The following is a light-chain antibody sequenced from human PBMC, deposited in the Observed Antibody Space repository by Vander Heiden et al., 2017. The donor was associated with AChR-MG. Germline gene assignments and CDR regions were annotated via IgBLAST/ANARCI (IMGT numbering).Light chain of an antibody. J-gene: IGLJ2*01. CDR3: QAGDSSTVV. CDR2: QDT. CDR1: NLIDKY. Sequence: SCELTQPPSVSVSQGHTASTTGSGDNLIDKYAYWHQQEPGQSAVLLIYQDTKWPSGIPERFSGSNSGNTATLTISGTQAMDEADYYCQAGDSSTVVFGGGTKLTVL. V-gene: IGLV3-1*01.